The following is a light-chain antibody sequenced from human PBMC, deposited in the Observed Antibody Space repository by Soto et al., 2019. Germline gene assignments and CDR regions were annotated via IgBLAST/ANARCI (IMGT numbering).Light chain of an antibody. CDR3: SSSKRSVTSLV. Sequence: SALTQPASVSGSPGQSITISCSGTYSDIGTYNSVSWYQQKPGEAPKLIIYEVTNRPSGVSNRFSGSKSGDTASLTISGLQAEDEADYYCSSSKRSVTSLVFGGGTKLTVL. J-gene: IGLJ2*01. V-gene: IGLV2-14*01. CDR2: EVT. CDR1: YSDIGTYNS.